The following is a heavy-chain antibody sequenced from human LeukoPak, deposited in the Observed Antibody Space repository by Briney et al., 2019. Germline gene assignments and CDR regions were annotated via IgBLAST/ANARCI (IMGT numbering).Heavy chain of an antibody. V-gene: IGHV4-39*01. CDR3: ARPQDTAMAFDY. Sequence: PSETLSLTCTVSGGSISSSSYYWGWIRQPPGKGLEWIGSIYYSGSTYYNPSLKSRVTISVDTSKNQFSLKLSSVTAADTAVYYCARPQDTAMAFDYWGQGTLVTVSS. D-gene: IGHD5-18*01. J-gene: IGHJ4*02. CDR2: IYYSGST. CDR1: GGSISSSSYY.